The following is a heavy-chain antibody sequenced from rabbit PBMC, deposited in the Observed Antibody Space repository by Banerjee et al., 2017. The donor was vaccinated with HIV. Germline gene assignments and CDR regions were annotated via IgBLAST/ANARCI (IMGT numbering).Heavy chain of an antibody. CDR3: ARSADSGDWAMYFGL. CDR1: GLDFSSSYW. CDR2: IYGGDGNT. V-gene: IGHV1S40*01. Sequence: QSLEESGGDLVKPGASLTLTCKASGLDFSSSYWICWVRQAPGKGLEWIACIYGGDGNTYYASWAKGRFTISKTSSTTVTLQMTGLTAADTATYFCARSADSGDWAMYFGLWGPGTLVTVS. D-gene: IGHD4-2*01. J-gene: IGHJ4*01.